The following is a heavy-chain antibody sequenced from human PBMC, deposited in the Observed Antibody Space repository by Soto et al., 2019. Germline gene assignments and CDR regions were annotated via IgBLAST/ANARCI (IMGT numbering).Heavy chain of an antibody. CDR2: INPNSGGT. CDR3: ARYIWGSYRPYYFDY. Sequence: ASVKVSCKASGYTFTGYYMHWVRQAPGQGLEWMGWINPNSGGTNYAQKFQGWVTMTRDTSISTAYMELSRLRSDDTAVYYCARYIWGSYRPYYFDYWGQGTLVTVSS. CDR1: GYTFTGYY. V-gene: IGHV1-2*04. J-gene: IGHJ4*02. D-gene: IGHD3-16*02.